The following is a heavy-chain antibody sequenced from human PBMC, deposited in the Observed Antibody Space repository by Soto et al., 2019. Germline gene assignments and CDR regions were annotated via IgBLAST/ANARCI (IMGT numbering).Heavy chain of an antibody. D-gene: IGHD6-6*01. J-gene: IGHJ4*02. CDR2: IYYSGST. CDR3: ARHISSSPGTAADY. V-gene: IGHV4-39*01. CDR1: GGSISSSSYY. Sequence: SETLSLTCTVSGGSISSSSYYWGWIRQPPGKGLEWIGSIYYSGSTYYNPSLKSRVTISVDTSKNQFSLKLSSVTAADTAVYYCARHISSSPGTAADYWGQGTLVTVSS.